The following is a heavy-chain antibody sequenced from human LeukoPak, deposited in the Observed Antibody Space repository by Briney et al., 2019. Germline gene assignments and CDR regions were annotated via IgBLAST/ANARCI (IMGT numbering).Heavy chain of an antibody. CDR2: MHYSGIT. D-gene: IGHD5-12*01. Sequence: KASETLSLTCIVSGGSISSGSHYWGWIRQPPGKGLEWTGSMHYSGITYYNPSLTSRVTISVDTSKNQFSLRLTSVTAADTAVYYCARYPYSDSGVWQAFDYWGQGTLVTVSS. J-gene: IGHJ4*02. V-gene: IGHV4-39*01. CDR3: ARYPYSDSGVWQAFDY. CDR1: GGSISSGSHY.